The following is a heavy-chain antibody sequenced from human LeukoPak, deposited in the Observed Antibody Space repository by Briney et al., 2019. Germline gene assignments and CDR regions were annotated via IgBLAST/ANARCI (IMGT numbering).Heavy chain of an antibody. V-gene: IGHV4-31*11. CDR1: GGSFSGYY. D-gene: IGHD6-6*01. J-gene: IGHJ5*02. Sequence: SETLSLTCAVYGGSFSGYYWSWIRQHPGKGLEWIGYIYYSGSTYYNPSLKSRVTISVDTSKNQFSLKLSSVTAADTAVYYCARSSSWFDPWGQGTLVTVSS. CDR3: ARSSSWFDP. CDR2: IYYSGST.